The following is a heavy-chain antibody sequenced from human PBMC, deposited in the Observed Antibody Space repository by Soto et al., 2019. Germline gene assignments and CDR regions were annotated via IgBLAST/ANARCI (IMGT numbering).Heavy chain of an antibody. CDR2: INSDGSST. Sequence: EVHLVESGGGLVPPGGSLRLSCAASGFTFGNYWMHWVRQAPGKGLVWVARINSDGSSTSYADSVKDRFTISRDNAKNTLYLQMNSLRAEDTAMYYCTKVISTVGGDFDSWGQGTLVTVSS. CDR1: GFTFGNYW. CDR3: TKVISTVGGDFDS. J-gene: IGHJ4*02. D-gene: IGHD3-16*01. V-gene: IGHV3-74*01.